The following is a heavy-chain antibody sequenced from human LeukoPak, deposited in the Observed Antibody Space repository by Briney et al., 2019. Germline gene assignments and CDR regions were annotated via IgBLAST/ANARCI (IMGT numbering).Heavy chain of an antibody. D-gene: IGHD4-17*01. V-gene: IGHV1-8*02. CDR2: MNPNSGNT. Sequence: ASVKVSCKASGGTFSRYAISWVRQATGQGLEWMGWMNPNSGNTGYAQKFQGRVTMTRNTSISTAYMELSSLRSEDTAVYYCARGRSDYDAFDIWGQGTMVTVSS. CDR1: GGTFSRYA. CDR3: ARGRSDYDAFDI. J-gene: IGHJ3*02.